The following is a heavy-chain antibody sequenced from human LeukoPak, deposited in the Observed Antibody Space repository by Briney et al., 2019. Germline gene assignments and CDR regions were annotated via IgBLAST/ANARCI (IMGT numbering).Heavy chain of an antibody. CDR2: ISWNSGSI. Sequence: QPGRSLRLSCAASGFTFDDYAMHWVRQAPGKGLEWVSGISWNSGSIGYADSVKGRFTISRDNAKNSLYLQMNSLRAEDMALYYCAKDTRYSYESGAFDIWGQGTMVTVSS. V-gene: IGHV3-9*03. D-gene: IGHD5-18*01. CDR1: GFTFDDYA. CDR3: AKDTRYSYESGAFDI. J-gene: IGHJ3*02.